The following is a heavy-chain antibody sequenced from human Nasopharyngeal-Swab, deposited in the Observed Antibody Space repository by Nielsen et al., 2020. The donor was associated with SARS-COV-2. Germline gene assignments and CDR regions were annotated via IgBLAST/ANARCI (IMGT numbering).Heavy chain of an antibody. J-gene: IGHJ6*02. Sequence: GGSLRLSCAASGFTFSSYAMSWVRQAPGKGLEWVSAISGSGGSTYYADSVKGRSTISRDNSKNTLYLQMNSLRAEDTAVYYCAKDHVKYGDYVRYDYGMDVWGQGTTVTVSS. V-gene: IGHV3-23*01. CDR3: AKDHVKYGDYVRYDYGMDV. D-gene: IGHD4-17*01. CDR1: GFTFSSYA. CDR2: ISGSGGST.